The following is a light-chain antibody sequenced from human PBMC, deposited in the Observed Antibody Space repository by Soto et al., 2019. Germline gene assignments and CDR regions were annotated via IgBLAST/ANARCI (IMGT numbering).Light chain of an antibody. CDR1: QTISTY. Sequence: DIQVTQSPSSLSASVGDRVTITCRACQTISTYLNWYQQKPGKAPRLLIYDASSLLSGVPSRFSGSGSGTDFTLTIASLQPEDFSTYYCQQSDSTPYTFGQGTKVEI. J-gene: IGKJ2*01. CDR2: DAS. V-gene: IGKV1-39*01. CDR3: QQSDSTPYT.